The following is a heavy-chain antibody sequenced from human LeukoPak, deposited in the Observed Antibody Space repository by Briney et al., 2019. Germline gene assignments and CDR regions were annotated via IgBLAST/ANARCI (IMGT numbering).Heavy chain of an antibody. V-gene: IGHV3-48*01. D-gene: IGHD1-14*01. J-gene: IGHJ4*02. Sequence: GGSLRLYCAASGFTFSSYSMNWVRQAPGKGLEWVSYISSSSSTIYYADSVKGRFSISRDNAKNSLYLQMNSLRAEDTAVYYCASGIRRIPTSAETDYWGQGTLVTVSS. CDR1: GFTFSSYS. CDR2: ISSSSSTI. CDR3: ASGIRRIPTSAETDY.